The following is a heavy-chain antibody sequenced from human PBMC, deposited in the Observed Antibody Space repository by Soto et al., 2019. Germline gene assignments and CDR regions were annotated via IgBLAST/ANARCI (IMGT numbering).Heavy chain of an antibody. J-gene: IGHJ6*03. D-gene: IGHD3-9*01. CDR1: GFTFGDYA. CDR3: TRRLAGPLYYYYMDV. V-gene: IGHV3-49*03. CDR2: IRSKAYGGTT. Sequence: GGSLRLSCTASGFTFGDYAMSWFRQAPGKGLEWVGFIRSKAYGGTTEYAASVKGRFTNSRDDSKSIAYLQMNSLKAEDTAFYYCTRRLAGPLYYYYMDVWGKGTTVTVSS.